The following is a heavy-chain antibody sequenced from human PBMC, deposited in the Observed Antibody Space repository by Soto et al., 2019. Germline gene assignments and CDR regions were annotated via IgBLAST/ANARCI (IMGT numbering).Heavy chain of an antibody. Sequence: ASVKVSCKASGYTFTSYGIGWVRQAPGQGLEWMGWISGYNGNTKYAQKFQDRVTMTADTSTRTAFMEVRSLTSDDTGVYFCAATGGNYFGLDVWGQGTTVTVSS. CDR2: ISGYNGNT. D-gene: IGHD2-8*02. J-gene: IGHJ6*02. CDR3: AATGGNYFGLDV. CDR1: GYTFTSYG. V-gene: IGHV1-18*01.